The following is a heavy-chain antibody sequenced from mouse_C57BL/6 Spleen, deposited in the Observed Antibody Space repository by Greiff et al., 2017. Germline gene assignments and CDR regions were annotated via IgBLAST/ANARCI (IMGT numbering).Heavy chain of an antibody. V-gene: IGHV1-20*01. J-gene: IGHJ4*01. D-gene: IGHD2-4*01. CDR1: GYSFTGYF. Sequence: EVKLQESGPELVKPGDSVKISCKASGYSFTGYFMNWVMQSHGKSLEWIGRINPYNGDTFYNQKFKGKATLTVDKSSSTAHMELRSLTSEDSAVYYCARYYDYDSAMDYWGQGTSVTVSS. CDR2: INPYNGDT. CDR3: ARYYDYDSAMDY.